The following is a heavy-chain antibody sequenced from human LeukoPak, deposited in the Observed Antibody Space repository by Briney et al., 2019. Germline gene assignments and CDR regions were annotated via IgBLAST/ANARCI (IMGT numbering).Heavy chain of an antibody. J-gene: IGHJ5*02. V-gene: IGHV4-34*01. D-gene: IGHD6-13*01. CDR1: GGSFSGYY. Sequence: SETLSLTCAVYGGSFSGYYWSWIRQPPGKGLEWIGEINHSGSTNYNPSLKSRVTISVDTSKNQFSLKLSSVTAADTAVYYCARHGHYSSLDPWGQGTLVIVSS. CDR3: ARHGHYSSLDP. CDR2: INHSGST.